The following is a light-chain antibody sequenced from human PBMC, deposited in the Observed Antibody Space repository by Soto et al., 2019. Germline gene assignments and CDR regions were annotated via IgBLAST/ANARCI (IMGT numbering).Light chain of an antibody. V-gene: IGLV2-8*01. CDR1: SSDVGGYNY. J-gene: IGLJ2*01. CDR3: TSYAGSNNLL. CDR2: EVT. Sequence: QSVLTQPPSASGSPGQSVAISCIGTSSDVGGYNYVSWYQQHPGKAPKLIIYEVTKRPSGVPDRFSGSKSGNTASLTVSGLQAEDEADYYCTSYAGSNNLLFGGGTKVTVL.